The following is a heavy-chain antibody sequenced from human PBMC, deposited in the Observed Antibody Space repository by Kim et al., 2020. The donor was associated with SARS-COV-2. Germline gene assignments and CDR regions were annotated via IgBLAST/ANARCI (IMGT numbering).Heavy chain of an antibody. D-gene: IGHD1-1*01. V-gene: IGHV3-23*01. CDR2: ISGSGGDS. CDR1: GFTFSSYA. J-gene: IGHJ6*02. Sequence: GGSLRLSCAASGFTFSSYAMTWVRQAPGKGLEWVSTISGSGGDSYYADSVKGRFAISRDNSENTLYLQVNSLRAEDTALYYCAKGGNWNDIGMDVWGQGTTVTVSS. CDR3: AKGGNWNDIGMDV.